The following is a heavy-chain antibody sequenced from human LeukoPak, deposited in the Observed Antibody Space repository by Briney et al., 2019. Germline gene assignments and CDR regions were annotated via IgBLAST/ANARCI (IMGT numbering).Heavy chain of an antibody. CDR2: ISSSSSYI. V-gene: IGHV3-21*01. D-gene: IGHD5-12*01. Sequence: TGGSLRLSCAASGFTFSSYSMNWVRQAPGKGLEWVSSISSSSSYIYYADSVKGRFTISRDNAKNSLYLQMNSLRAEDTAVYYCARESSGYDSPITYYYYGMDVWGQGTTVTVSS. J-gene: IGHJ6*02. CDR1: GFTFSSYS. CDR3: ARESSGYDSPITYYYYGMDV.